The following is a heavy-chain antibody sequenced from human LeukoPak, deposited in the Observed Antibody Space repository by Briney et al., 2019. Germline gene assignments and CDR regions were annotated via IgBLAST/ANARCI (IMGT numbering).Heavy chain of an antibody. CDR2: ISSSSSYI. CDR3: ARGYSGYDNWFDP. CDR1: GFTFSSYE. V-gene: IGHV3-21*01. Sequence: GGSLRLSCAASGFTFSSYEMNWVRQAPGKGLEWVSSISSSSSYIYYADSVKGRFTISRDNAKNSLYLQMNSLRAEDTAVYYCARGYSGYDNWFDPWGQGTLVTVSS. J-gene: IGHJ5*02. D-gene: IGHD5-12*01.